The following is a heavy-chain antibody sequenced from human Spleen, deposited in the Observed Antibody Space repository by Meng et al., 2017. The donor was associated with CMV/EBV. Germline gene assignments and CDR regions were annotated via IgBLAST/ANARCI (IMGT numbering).Heavy chain of an antibody. Sequence: GSLRLSCAASGFTFNNAWMSWVRQAPGKGLEWVGRIKSKTDGGTADYAAPVKGRFTISRDDSKTTLYLQMNSLKTEDTAVYYCTTYGITARPIFDYWGQEALVTVSS. CDR1: GFTFNNAW. CDR2: IKSKTDGGTA. D-gene: IGHD6-6*01. J-gene: IGHJ4*02. CDR3: TTYGITARPIFDY. V-gene: IGHV3-15*01.